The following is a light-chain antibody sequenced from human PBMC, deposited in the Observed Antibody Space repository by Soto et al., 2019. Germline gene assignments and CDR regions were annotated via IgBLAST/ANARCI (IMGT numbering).Light chain of an antibody. CDR3: QQRSNWPLT. CDR2: DAY. Sequence: ETVLTQSPATLSLSPGERATLSCRASQSFRGLLAWYQQKPGQAPRLLIYDAYNRATGIPPRFSGSGSGTDFTLTISSLEPEDFAVYYCQQRSNWPLTFGGGTKVDIK. V-gene: IGKV3-11*01. CDR1: QSFRGL. J-gene: IGKJ4*01.